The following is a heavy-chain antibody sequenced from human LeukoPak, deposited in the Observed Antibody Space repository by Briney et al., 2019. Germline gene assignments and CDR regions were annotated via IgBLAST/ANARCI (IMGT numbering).Heavy chain of an antibody. J-gene: IGHJ4*02. V-gene: IGHV4-31*03. Sequence: SETLSLTCTVSGGSISSGGYYWSWIRQPPGKGLEWIGYIYYSGSTDDNPSRKSRVTISVNTSKNRFSLELSSVTAAATAVYYCTGGSSAYYDYDYWGQGTLVTVSS. D-gene: IGHD3-3*01. CDR2: IYYSGST. CDR1: GGSISSGGYY. CDR3: TGGSSAYYDYDY.